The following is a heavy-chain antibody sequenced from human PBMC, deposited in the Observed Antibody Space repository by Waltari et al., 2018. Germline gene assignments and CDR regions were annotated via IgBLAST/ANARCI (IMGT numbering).Heavy chain of an antibody. CDR2: IGASGTPI. J-gene: IGHJ4*02. Sequence: EVQLVEAGGAWALPGGSLRFSFDVSGFAFSSFELNWVRQAPGKGLEWVSYIGASGTPIYYADSVKCRFTISRDNAKNSLYLEMNSLRVEDTALYYCVREGRIIHFYFDSWGQGTLVTVSS. D-gene: IGHD2-21*01. V-gene: IGHV3-48*03. CDR1: GFAFSSFE. CDR3: VREGRIIHFYFDS.